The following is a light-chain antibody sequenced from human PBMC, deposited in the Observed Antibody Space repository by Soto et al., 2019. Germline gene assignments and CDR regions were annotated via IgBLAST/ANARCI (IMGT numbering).Light chain of an antibody. Sequence: IQMTQSASVLSAAVGDSVTITCRASQSIRSWLAWYQQKPGKAPKLLIYDAYSLESGVPSRFSGRRSGTEFTLTIAGLQPEDFATYYCQQYESYSPLTSGGGTKVDNK. CDR3: QQYESYSPLT. J-gene: IGKJ4*01. V-gene: IGKV1-5*01. CDR1: QSIRSW. CDR2: DAY.